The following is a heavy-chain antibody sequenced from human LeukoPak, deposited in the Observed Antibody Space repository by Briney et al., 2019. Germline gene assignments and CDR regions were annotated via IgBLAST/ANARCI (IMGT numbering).Heavy chain of an antibody. D-gene: IGHD6-19*01. J-gene: IGHJ4*02. CDR2: INRDGSEI. CDR3: ARAYEYSSGWFRNDY. V-gene: IGHV3-7*01. Sequence: GGSLRLSCTASRFTFTSYWMTWVRQAPGRGLEWVADINRDGSEIYYLDSVKGRFTISRDNAKNSLYLQMNGLRGEDTAVYYCARAYEYSSGWFRNDYWGQGTLVTVSS. CDR1: RFTFTSYW.